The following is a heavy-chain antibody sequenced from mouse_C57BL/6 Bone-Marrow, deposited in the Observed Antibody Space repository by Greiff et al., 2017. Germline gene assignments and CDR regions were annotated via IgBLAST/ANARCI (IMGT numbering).Heavy chain of an antibody. D-gene: IGHD2-4*01. CDR3: ARNDYDGGAWFAY. CDR1: GFSLTSYA. V-gene: IGHV2-9-1*01. Sequence: QVQLQQSGPGLVASSQSLSITCTVSGFSLTSYAISWVRQPPGKGLEWLGVIWTGGGTNYNSALKSRLSISKDNSKSQVFLKMNSLQTDDTARYYCARNDYDGGAWFAYWGQGTLVTVSA. J-gene: IGHJ3*01. CDR2: IWTGGGT.